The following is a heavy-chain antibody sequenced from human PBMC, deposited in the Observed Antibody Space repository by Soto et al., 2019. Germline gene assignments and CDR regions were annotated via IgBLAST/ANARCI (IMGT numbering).Heavy chain of an antibody. CDR2: ISSSSSTI. V-gene: IGHV3-48*01. CDR1: GFTFSSYS. Sequence: GGSLRLSCAASGFTFSSYSMNWVRQAPGKGLEWVSYISSSSSTIYYADSVKGRFTISRDNAKNSLYLQMNSLRAEDTAVYYCARGTRVKWGTGVDYWGQGTLVTVSS. CDR3: ARGTRVKWGTGVDY. J-gene: IGHJ4*02. D-gene: IGHD7-27*01.